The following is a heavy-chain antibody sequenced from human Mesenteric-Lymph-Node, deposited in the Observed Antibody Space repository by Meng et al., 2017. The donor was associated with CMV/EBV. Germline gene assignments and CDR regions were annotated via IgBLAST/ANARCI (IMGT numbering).Heavy chain of an antibody. CDR1: GFTVSSNF. CDR2: IYSGGTI. V-gene: IGHV3-53*01. D-gene: IGHD2-2*01. CDR3: ARNRRNCNSVSCYGYYGMDV. Sequence: GESLKISCAASGFTVSSNFMTWVRQAPGQGLEWVSIIYSGGTIKSADSVKGRFTISRDSSTHTLYLQIDSLRAEDTAVYFCARNRRNCNSVSCYGYYGMDVWGQGTTVTVSS. J-gene: IGHJ6*02.